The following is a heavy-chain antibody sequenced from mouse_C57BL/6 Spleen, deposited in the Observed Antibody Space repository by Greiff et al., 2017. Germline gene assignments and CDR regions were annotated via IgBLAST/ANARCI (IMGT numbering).Heavy chain of an antibody. D-gene: IGHD1-1*01. Sequence: EVQVVESGGGLVKPGGSLKLSCAASGFTFSSYTMSWVRQTPEKRLEWVATISGGGGNTNYPASVKGRFTIPSDNAKNTLYLQMSRLRSDDTALYYCARHLLITPQAWFAYWGQGTLVTVSA. CDR1: GFTFSSYT. CDR3: ARHLLITPQAWFAY. V-gene: IGHV5-9*01. CDR2: ISGGGGNT. J-gene: IGHJ3*01.